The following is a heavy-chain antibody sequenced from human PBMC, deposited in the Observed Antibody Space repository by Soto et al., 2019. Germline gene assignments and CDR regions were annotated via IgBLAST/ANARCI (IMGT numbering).Heavy chain of an antibody. J-gene: IGHJ1*01. CDR3: ARPGARYCGGDCYSSH. CDR1: GYMFSNYA. V-gene: IGHV1-8*01. D-gene: IGHD2-21*02. CDR2: MNPDSDKT. Sequence: ATVKVSCKASGYMFSNYAIIWVRQATGQGLEWMGWMNPDSDKTDYAQKFQGRVTMTGNTSISTAYMELTALTYEDTAIYYCARPGARYCGGDCYSSHWG.